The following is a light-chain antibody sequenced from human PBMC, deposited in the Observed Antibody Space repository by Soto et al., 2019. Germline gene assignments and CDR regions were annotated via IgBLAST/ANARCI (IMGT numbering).Light chain of an antibody. CDR3: QQAATFPRT. J-gene: IGKJ4*01. CDR1: QSISSY. Sequence: DIQMTQSPSSLSASVGDRVTITCRASQSISSYLNWYQQKPGKAPKVLIYDAFSLQSGVPSRFSGSGSWTDFTLTISSVQPEDSATYYCQQAATFPRTFGGGTDVEIK. CDR2: DAF. V-gene: IGKV1-39*01.